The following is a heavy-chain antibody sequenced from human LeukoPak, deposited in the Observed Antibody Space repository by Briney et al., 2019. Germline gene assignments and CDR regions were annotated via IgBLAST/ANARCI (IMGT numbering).Heavy chain of an antibody. Sequence: PGGSLRLSCAASGFTFSSYSMNWVRQAPGKGLEWVSSISSSSSYIYYADSVKGRFTISRDNAKNSLYLQINSLRAEDTAVYYCARDQAGWYFDYWGQGTLVTVSS. V-gene: IGHV3-21*01. J-gene: IGHJ4*02. CDR3: ARDQAGWYFDY. CDR1: GFTFSSYS. CDR2: ISSSSSYI.